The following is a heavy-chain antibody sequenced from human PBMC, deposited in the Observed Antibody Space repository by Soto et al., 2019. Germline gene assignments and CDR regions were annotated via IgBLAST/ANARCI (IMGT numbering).Heavy chain of an antibody. D-gene: IGHD5-12*01. CDR1: GYTFTSYG. J-gene: IGHJ6*02. Sequence: ASVKVSCKASGYTFTSYGISWVRQAPGQGLEWMGWISAYNGNTNYAQKLQGRVTMTTDTSTSTAYMELRSLRSEDTAVYYCARWSLATMGNYYYGMDVWGQGTTVTVSS. CDR3: ARWSLATMGNYYYGMDV. CDR2: ISAYNGNT. V-gene: IGHV1-18*01.